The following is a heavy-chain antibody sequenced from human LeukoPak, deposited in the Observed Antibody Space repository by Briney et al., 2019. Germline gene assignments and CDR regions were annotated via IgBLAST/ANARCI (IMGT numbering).Heavy chain of an antibody. CDR2: IWYDETGK. CDR3: ARDAHPFCTSDTCYPFDL. Sequence: GGSLRLSCAASGFNFNTYGMHWVRQAPGKGLEWVAVIWYDETGKYYADSVKGRFIVSRDNSKNTLFLHMSSLRADDTGLYFCARDAHPFCTSDTCYPFDLWGQGTLVTVSS. CDR1: GFNFNTYG. J-gene: IGHJ4*02. V-gene: IGHV3-33*01. D-gene: IGHD2-2*01.